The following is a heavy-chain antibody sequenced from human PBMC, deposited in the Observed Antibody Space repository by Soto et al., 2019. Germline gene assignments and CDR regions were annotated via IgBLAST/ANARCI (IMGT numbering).Heavy chain of an antibody. CDR3: ARDGSSSHLPYYGMDV. CDR2: TYYRSRWYD. V-gene: IGHV6-1*01. Sequence: SQTLSLTCAISGDSVLNNGASWNWVRQSPSRGLEWLGRTYYRSRWYDDYAMSVKGRMTTNADSSKNQFSLQLNSVTPEDTAVYYCARDGSSSHLPYYGMDVWGQGTTVTVSS. CDR1: GDSVLNNGAS. J-gene: IGHJ6*02. D-gene: IGHD6-6*01.